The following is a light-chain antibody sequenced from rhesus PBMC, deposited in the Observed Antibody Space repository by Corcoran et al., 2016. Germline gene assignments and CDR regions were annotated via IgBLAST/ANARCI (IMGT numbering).Light chain of an antibody. CDR1: QSVGSS. V-gene: IGKV3-24*04. Sequence: EIVMTQSPATLSLSPGERATLSCRASQSVGSSLAWYQQTPGQAPRPLIYGASSRATGIPDRFRGRGSGTDFTFTISSLEPEDVAVYYCLQLSNWPRTFGQGTKVEIK. J-gene: IGKJ1*01. CDR3: LQLSNWPRT. CDR2: GAS.